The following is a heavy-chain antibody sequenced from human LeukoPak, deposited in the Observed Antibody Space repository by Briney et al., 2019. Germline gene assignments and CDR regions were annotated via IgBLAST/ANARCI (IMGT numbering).Heavy chain of an antibody. CDR3: VRSRGDTSYYYSLY. D-gene: IGHD3-22*01. V-gene: IGHV1-8*03. CDR2: MNPNSGNT. CDR1: GYTFTSYD. J-gene: IGHJ4*02. Sequence: GASVKVSCKASGYTFTSYDINWVRQATGQGLEWMGWMNPNSGNTGYAQKFQGRVTITRNTSISTAYMELSSLRSDDTAVYYCVRSRGDTSYYYSLYWGQGTLVTVPS.